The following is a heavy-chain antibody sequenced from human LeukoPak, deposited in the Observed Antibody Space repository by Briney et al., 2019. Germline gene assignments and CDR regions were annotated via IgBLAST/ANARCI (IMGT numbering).Heavy chain of an antibody. CDR1: GYSFTSYW. J-gene: IGHJ4*02. V-gene: IGHV5-10-1*01. D-gene: IGHD4-17*01. Sequence: GESLKISCKGSGYSFTSYWISWVRQMPGKGLEWVGRIDPSDSYTNYSPSFQGHVTISADKSISTAYLQWSSLKASDTAMYYCARHAPQANYGDYVFGYWGQGTLVTVSS. CDR3: ARHAPQANYGDYVFGY. CDR2: IDPSDSYT.